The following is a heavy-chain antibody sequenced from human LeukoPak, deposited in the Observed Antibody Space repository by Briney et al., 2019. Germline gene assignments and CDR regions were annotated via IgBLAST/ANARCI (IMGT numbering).Heavy chain of an antibody. D-gene: IGHD3-22*01. J-gene: IGHJ4*02. CDR3: ARGYYDSSGYYQYIFDY. Sequence: PSETLSLXCAVSGYSISSGYYWGWIRQPPGKGLAWIGYIYYSGSTNYNPSLKSRVTISVDTSKNQFSLKLSSVTAADTAVYYCARGYYDSSGYYQYIFDYWGQGTLVTVSS. CDR1: GYSISSGYY. V-gene: IGHV4-38-2*01. CDR2: IYYSGST.